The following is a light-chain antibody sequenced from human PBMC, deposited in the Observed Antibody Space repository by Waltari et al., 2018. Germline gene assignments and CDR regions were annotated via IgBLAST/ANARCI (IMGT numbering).Light chain of an antibody. CDR3: QHYLRLPVS. V-gene: IGKV3-20*01. CDR1: QSVGRT. J-gene: IGKJ1*01. Sequence: EIVLTQSPGTLSLSPGERATLSCRASQSVGRTLAWYQQRPGQAPRLLIYGASSRAADIPDRFAGSGSGTDFSLTINRLEPEDFAVYYCQHYLRLPVSFGQGTKVENK. CDR2: GAS.